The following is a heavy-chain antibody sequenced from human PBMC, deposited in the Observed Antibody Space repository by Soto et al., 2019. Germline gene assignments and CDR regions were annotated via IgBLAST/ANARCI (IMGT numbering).Heavy chain of an antibody. CDR3: ARGLGDFWCGYYNFDY. CDR1: GYTFTGYY. V-gene: IGHV1-2*04. J-gene: IGHJ4*02. Sequence: ASVKVSCKASGYTFTGYYMHWVRQAPGQGLEWMGWINPNSGGTNYAQKFQGWVTMTRDTSIGTAYTELSRLRSDDTAVYYCARGLGDFWCGYYNFDYWGQGTLVTVSS. D-gene: IGHD3-3*01. CDR2: INPNSGGT.